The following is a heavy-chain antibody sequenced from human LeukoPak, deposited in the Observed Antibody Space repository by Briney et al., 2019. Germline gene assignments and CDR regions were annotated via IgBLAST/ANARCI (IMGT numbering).Heavy chain of an antibody. CDR3: ASPFGVVIEGDGMDV. J-gene: IGHJ6*02. Sequence: GGSLRLPCAASGFTVSSNYMSWVRQAPGKGLEWVSVIYSGGSTYYADSVKGRFTISRDNSKNTLYLQMNSLRAEDTAVYYCASPFGVVIEGDGMDVWGQGTTVTVSS. CDR2: IYSGGST. CDR1: GFTVSSNY. V-gene: IGHV3-66*01. D-gene: IGHD3-3*01.